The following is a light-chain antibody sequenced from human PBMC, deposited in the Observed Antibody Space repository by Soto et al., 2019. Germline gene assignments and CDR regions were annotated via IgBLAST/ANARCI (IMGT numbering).Light chain of an antibody. CDR2: DVT. CDR3: CSYAAGDSFK. Sequence: QSVLTQPRSVSGSPGQSVTISCTGTSSDVGAYNYVSWHQQHPGKAPKLVIYDVTQRPSGVPDRFSASKSGITASLTISGPQAEDEADYYCCSYAAGDSFKFGGGTKVTVL. V-gene: IGLV2-11*01. CDR1: SSDVGAYNY. J-gene: IGLJ2*01.